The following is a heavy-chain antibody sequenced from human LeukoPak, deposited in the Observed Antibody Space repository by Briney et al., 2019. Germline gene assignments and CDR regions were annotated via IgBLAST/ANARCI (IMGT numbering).Heavy chain of an antibody. CDR2: ISSSSSTI. CDR3: ARDGKTPCYYDFWSGYPTRFDY. Sequence: GGSLRLSCAASGFIFSIYSMNWVRQAPGKGLEWVSYISSSSSTIYYAGSVKGRFTISRDNAKNSLHLQMNSLRAEDTAVYYCARDGKTPCYYDFWSGYPTRFDYWGQGTLVTV. V-gene: IGHV3-48*01. J-gene: IGHJ4*02. D-gene: IGHD3-3*01. CDR1: GFIFSIYS.